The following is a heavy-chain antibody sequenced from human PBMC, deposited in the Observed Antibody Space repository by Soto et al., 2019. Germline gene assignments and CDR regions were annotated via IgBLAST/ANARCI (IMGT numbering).Heavy chain of an antibody. J-gene: IGHJ4*02. CDR2: IDDTGRYT. Sequence: PGGPLSLSCSASGFTFSRFAMHWVRQAPGKGLEYISSIDDTGRYTRYPDAVKGRFTISRDNSKNTLYLQMSSLRPEDSAVYYCMKDHGTAMVRGRLDSWGQGALVTVSS. V-gene: IGHV3-64D*06. D-gene: IGHD3-10*01. CDR1: GFTFSRFA. CDR3: MKDHGTAMVRGRLDS.